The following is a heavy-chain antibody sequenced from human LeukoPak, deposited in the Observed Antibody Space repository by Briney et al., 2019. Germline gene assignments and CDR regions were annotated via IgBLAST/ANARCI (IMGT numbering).Heavy chain of an antibody. Sequence: PGGSLRLSCAASGFTFISYWMSWVRQAPGKGLEWVANIKQDGSEKYYVGSVKGRFTISRDNAKNSLFLQMNSLRAEDTAVYYCARSSYSSSWYLDYWGQGTLVTVSS. CDR1: GFTFISYW. CDR2: IKQDGSEK. J-gene: IGHJ4*02. CDR3: ARSSYSSSWYLDY. V-gene: IGHV3-7*01. D-gene: IGHD6-13*01.